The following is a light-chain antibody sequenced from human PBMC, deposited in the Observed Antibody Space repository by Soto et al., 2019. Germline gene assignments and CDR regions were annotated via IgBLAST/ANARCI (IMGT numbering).Light chain of an antibody. Sequence: QSVLTQPPSVSGAPGQRVTISCTGSSSNIGAGYHVHWYQQLPGTAPKLLIYGNSNRPSGVPDRFSGSKSGTSASLAITGLQAEDEADYYCQSYDSSLSAVVFGGGTKVTVL. CDR2: GNS. V-gene: IGLV1-40*01. CDR3: QSYDSSLSAVV. J-gene: IGLJ2*01. CDR1: SSNIGAGYH.